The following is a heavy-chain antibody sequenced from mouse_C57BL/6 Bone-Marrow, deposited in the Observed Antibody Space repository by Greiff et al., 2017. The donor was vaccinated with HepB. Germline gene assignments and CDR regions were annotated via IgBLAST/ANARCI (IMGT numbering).Heavy chain of an antibody. CDR2: IDPSDSYT. CDR1: GYTFTSYW. J-gene: IGHJ3*01. D-gene: IGHD2-5*01. V-gene: IGHV1-69*01. Sequence: QVQLQQPGAELVMPGASVKLSCKASGYTFTSYWMHWVKQRPGQGLEWIGEIDPSDSYTNYNQKFKGKSTLTVDKSSSTAYMQLSSLTSEDSAVYYCAREGDYSNYGFAYWGQGTLVTVSA. CDR3: AREGDYSNYGFAY.